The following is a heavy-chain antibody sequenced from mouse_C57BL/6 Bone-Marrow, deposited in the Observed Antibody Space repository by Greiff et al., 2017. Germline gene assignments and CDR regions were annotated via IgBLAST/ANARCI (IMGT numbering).Heavy chain of an antibody. D-gene: IGHD2-3*01. V-gene: IGHV1-69*01. J-gene: IGHJ3*01. CDR1: GYTFTSYW. Sequence: QVQLQQPGAELVMPGASVKLSCKASGYTFTSYWMHWVKQRPGQGLEWIGEIDPSDSYTNYNQKFKGKSTLTVDKSSSTAYMQLSSLTSEDSAVYYCAKGDGYRFAYWGQGTRVTVSA. CDR3: AKGDGYRFAY. CDR2: IDPSDSYT.